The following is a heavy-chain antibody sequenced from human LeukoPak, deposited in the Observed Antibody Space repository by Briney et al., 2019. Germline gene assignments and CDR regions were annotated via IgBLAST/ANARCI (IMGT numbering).Heavy chain of an antibody. CDR3: AKARDYGDYDTRFDP. V-gene: IGHV3-23*01. CDR2: ISGSGGST. J-gene: IGHJ5*02. D-gene: IGHD4-17*01. CDR1: GFTFSSYA. Sequence: GGSLRLSCAASGFTFSSYAMSWVRQAPGKGLEWVSAISGSGGSTYYADSVEGRFTISRDNSKNTLYLQMNSLRAEDTAVYYCAKARDYGDYDTRFDPWGQGTLVTVSS.